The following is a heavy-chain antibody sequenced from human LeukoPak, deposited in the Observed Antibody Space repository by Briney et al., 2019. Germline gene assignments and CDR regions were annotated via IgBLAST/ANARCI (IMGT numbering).Heavy chain of an antibody. D-gene: IGHD3-3*01. CDR1: GFTFSSYA. CDR2: ISGSGGST. V-gene: IGHV3-23*01. J-gene: IGHJ4*02. Sequence: GGSLRLSCAASGFTFSSYAMSWVRQAPGKGLEWVSAISGSGGSTYYADSVKGRFTISRDNSKNTLYLQMNSLRAEDTAVYYCAKDRSTERDYDFWSGYYSFDYWGQGTLVTVSS. CDR3: AKDRSTERDYDFWSGYYSFDY.